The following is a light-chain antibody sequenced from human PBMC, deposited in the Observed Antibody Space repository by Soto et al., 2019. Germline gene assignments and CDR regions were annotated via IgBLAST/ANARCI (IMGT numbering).Light chain of an antibody. CDR2: GAS. CDR3: QHYNNWPLT. V-gene: IGKV3-15*01. Sequence: EIVMTQSPATLSVFPGERATLSCRASQSVSSNLAWYQQKPGQAPTLLIYGASARATGIPARFSGSGSGTEFTLTISSLQSEDFAVYYCQHYNNWPLTFGQGTKLEIK. CDR1: QSVSSN. J-gene: IGKJ2*01.